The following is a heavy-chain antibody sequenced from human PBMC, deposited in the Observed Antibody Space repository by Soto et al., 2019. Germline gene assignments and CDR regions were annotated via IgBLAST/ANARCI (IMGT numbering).Heavy chain of an antibody. D-gene: IGHD3-10*01. CDR3: ARGHGSGSSTLPEVAIDI. CDR1: GYTFTSYY. V-gene: IGHV1-46*03. CDR2: INPSGGST. J-gene: IGHJ3*02. Sequence: GASVKVSCKASGYTFTSYYMHWVRQAPGQGLEWMGIINPSGGSTSYAQKFQGRVTMTRDTSTSTVYMELSSLRSEDTAVYYCARGHGSGSSTLPEVAIDIWGQGPMVTVS.